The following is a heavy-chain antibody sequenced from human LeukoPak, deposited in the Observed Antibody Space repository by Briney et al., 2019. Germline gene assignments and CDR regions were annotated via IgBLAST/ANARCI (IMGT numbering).Heavy chain of an antibody. CDR3: AKDPGVITYFDY. J-gene: IGHJ4*02. D-gene: IGHD3-10*01. Sequence: GGSLRLSCAASGFTFSDYHMSWIRQAPGKGLEWVSGISGSGGNTYYAESVKGRFTISRDTSKNTLYLQMNSLRAEDTAVYYCAKDPGVITYFDYWGQGTLVTVSS. CDR1: GFTFSDYH. V-gene: IGHV3-23*01. CDR2: ISGSGGNT.